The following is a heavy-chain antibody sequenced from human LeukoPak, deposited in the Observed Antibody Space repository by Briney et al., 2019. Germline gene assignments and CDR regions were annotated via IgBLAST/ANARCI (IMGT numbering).Heavy chain of an antibody. V-gene: IGHV4-39*01. CDR1: GGSISSSSYY. Sequence: SETLSLTCTVSGGSISSSSYYWGWIRQPPGKGLEWIGSIYYSGSTYYNPSLKSRVTISVDTSKNQFSLKLSSVTAADTAVYYCARVQAAVKLFDHWGQGTLVTVSS. J-gene: IGHJ4*02. D-gene: IGHD6-13*01. CDR3: ARVQAAVKLFDH. CDR2: IYYSGST.